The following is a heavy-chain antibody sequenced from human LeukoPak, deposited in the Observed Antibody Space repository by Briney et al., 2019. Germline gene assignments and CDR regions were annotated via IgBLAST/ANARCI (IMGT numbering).Heavy chain of an antibody. CDR2: VSSHGNDG. V-gene: IGHV3-30*01. Sequence: GSLRLSCAVSEFTFSHFAMHWVRQAPGKGLEWVAVVSSHGNDGYYADSVKGRFTISRDNSKNTLYLQIDSLRAEDTAIYYCTRDAYSFNDFDYWGQGTLVTVSS. CDR3: TRDAYSFNDFDY. CDR1: EFTFSHFA. D-gene: IGHD4-11*01. J-gene: IGHJ4*02.